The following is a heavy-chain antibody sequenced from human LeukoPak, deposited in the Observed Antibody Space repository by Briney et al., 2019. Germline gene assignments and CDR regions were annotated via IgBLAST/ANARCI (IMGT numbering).Heavy chain of an antibody. D-gene: IGHD3-10*01. V-gene: IGHV3-23*01. CDR3: AALTMVRGVIGP. Sequence: GGTLRLSCAASGFTFSSYGMSWVRQAPGKGLEWVSAISGSGGGTYYADSVKGRFTISRDNSKNTLYLQMNSLRAEDTAVYYCAALTMVRGVIGPWGQGTLVTVSS. J-gene: IGHJ5*02. CDR1: GFTFSSYG. CDR2: ISGSGGGT.